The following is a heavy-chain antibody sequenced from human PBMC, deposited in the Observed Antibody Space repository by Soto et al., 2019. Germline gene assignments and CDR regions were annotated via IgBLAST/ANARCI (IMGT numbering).Heavy chain of an antibody. D-gene: IGHD2-8*01. CDR2: INAGNGNT. V-gene: IGHV1-3*01. Sequence: GCSVQVSCTASGYPFTSYAMYWVRHAPGHRLAWMGWINAGNGNTKYSQKFQGRVTITRDTSASTAYMELSSLRSEDTAVYYCARDCKERRLMVYAPDYGMDVWGKGTTVTVSS. CDR1: GYPFTSYA. CDR3: ARDCKERRLMVYAPDYGMDV. J-gene: IGHJ6*04.